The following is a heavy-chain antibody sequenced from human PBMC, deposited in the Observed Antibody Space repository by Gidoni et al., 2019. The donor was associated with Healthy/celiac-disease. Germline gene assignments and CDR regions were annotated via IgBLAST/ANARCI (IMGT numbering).Heavy chain of an antibody. CDR1: GFTFSGSA. J-gene: IGHJ3*02. D-gene: IGHD1-26*01. Sequence: EVQLVESGGGLVQPGGSLKLSCAASGFTFSGSAMHWVRQASGKGLEWVGRIRSKANSYATAYAASVKGRFTISRDDSKNTAYLQMNSLKTEDTAVYYCTTLGVVGATTGRDAFDIWGQGTMVTVSS. CDR2: IRSKANSYAT. CDR3: TTLGVVGATTGRDAFDI. V-gene: IGHV3-73*02.